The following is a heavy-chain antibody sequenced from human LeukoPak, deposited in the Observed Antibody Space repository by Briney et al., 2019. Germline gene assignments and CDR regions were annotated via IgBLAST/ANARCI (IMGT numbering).Heavy chain of an antibody. D-gene: IGHD2-21*02. CDR2: ISSSGRYI. V-gene: IGHV3-21*01. Sequence: GGSLRLSCATSGFTFSNYNMNWVRQAPGKGLEWVSTISSSGRYIYYAESVKGRFIISRDNTNSSLFLQMNGLRAEDTAVYFCARNFDSVTSAFAYWGQGSLVTVSS. CDR1: GFTFSNYN. J-gene: IGHJ4*02. CDR3: ARNFDSVTSAFAY.